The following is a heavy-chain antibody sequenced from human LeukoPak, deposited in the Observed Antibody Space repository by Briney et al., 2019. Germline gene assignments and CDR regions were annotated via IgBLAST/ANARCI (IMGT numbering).Heavy chain of an antibody. CDR2: VHRSGST. J-gene: IGHJ4*02. CDR3: ARELLNAPTPGAY. D-gene: IGHD2-21*01. V-gene: IGHV4-4*02. Sequence: SETLSLTCAVSIDSTNGNYWSWVRQSPGKGLEWIGEVHRSGSTNYKPSLKRRVTISIDRSKDQISLDLTSVTAADTAVYYCARELLNAPTPGAYWGEGILVTVSS. CDR1: IDSTNGNY.